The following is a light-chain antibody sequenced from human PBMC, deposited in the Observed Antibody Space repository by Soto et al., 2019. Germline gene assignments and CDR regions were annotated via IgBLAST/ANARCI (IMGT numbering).Light chain of an antibody. J-gene: IGKJ1*01. Sequence: DIQMTQSPSTLSASVGDRVTITCRASQSISSWLAWYQQKPGKAPKLLIYHASSLQSGVPSRFSGSGCGTEFTLTISSLQPDDFATYYCQQCNSYSPAFGQGTKVEIK. V-gene: IGKV1-5*01. CDR3: QQCNSYSPA. CDR2: HAS. CDR1: QSISSW.